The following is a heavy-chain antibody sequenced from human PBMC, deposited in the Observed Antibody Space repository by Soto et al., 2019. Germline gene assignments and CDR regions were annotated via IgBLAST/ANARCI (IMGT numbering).Heavy chain of an antibody. Sequence: ASVKVSCKASGYTFTSYYMHWVRQAPGQGLEWMGIINPSGGSTSYAQKFQGRVTMTRDTSTSTVYMELSSLRSEDTAVYYCARAWAPGTVTTTSVYWGQGTLVTVSS. CDR2: INPSGGST. J-gene: IGHJ4*02. V-gene: IGHV1-46*03. CDR3: ARAWAPGTVTTTSVY. CDR1: GYTFTSYY. D-gene: IGHD4-17*01.